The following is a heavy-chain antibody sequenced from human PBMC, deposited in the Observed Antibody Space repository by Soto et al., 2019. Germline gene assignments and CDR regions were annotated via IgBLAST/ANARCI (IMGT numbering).Heavy chain of an antibody. Sequence: EVQLVESGGGLVQPGGSLRLSCAASGFSISDCSMNWVRRAPGKGLEWISYISTNNDAIYYADSVKGRFTISRDNAKNSRYLQMNSLRAEDTALYYCASVLGSRRSGSYPAYWGQGNLVTVSS. CDR3: ASVLGSRRSGSYPAY. J-gene: IGHJ4*02. CDR1: GFSISDCS. D-gene: IGHD3-10*01. V-gene: IGHV3-48*01. CDR2: ISTNNDAI.